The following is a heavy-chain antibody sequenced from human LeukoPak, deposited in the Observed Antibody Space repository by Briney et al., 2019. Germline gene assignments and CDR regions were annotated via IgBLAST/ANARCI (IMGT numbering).Heavy chain of an antibody. V-gene: IGHV4-34*01. CDR1: GGSLSGYY. D-gene: IGHD6-19*01. Sequence: PSETLSLTCAVYGGSLSGYYWSWIRQPPGKGLEWIGEINHSGSTNYNPSLKSRVTISVDTSKNQLSLKLSTMTAADTAVYYCARQWLVSPLFDYWGQGTLVTVSS. J-gene: IGHJ4*02. CDR3: ARQWLVSPLFDY. CDR2: INHSGST.